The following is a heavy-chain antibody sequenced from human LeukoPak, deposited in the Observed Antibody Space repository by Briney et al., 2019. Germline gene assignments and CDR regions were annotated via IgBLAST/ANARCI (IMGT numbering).Heavy chain of an antibody. Sequence: ASVKVSCKASGYTFTSYDINWVRQATGQGLEWMGWMNPNSGNTGYAQKFQGRVTMTRNTSISTAYMELSSLRSEDTAVYCCARAKYVLLWFGVPHPMSGGMDVWGQGTTVTVSS. CDR2: MNPNSGNT. D-gene: IGHD3-10*01. CDR1: GYTFTSYD. V-gene: IGHV1-8*01. CDR3: ARAKYVLLWFGVPHPMSGGMDV. J-gene: IGHJ6*02.